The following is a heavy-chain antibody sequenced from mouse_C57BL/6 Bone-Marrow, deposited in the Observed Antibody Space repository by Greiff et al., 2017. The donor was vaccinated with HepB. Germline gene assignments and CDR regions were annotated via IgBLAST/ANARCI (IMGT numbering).Heavy chain of an antibody. CDR2: IGGDGST. CDR1: GFSLPSYG. V-gene: IGHV2-3*01. D-gene: IGHD2-4*01. Sequence: QVQLKESGPGLVAPSQSLSITCTVSGFSLPSYGVSWVRQPPGKGLEWLGVIGGDGSTNYHSALISRLSISKDNSKSQVFLTLNRRQTDDTATYYCAILYDYDDGFAYWGQGTLVTVSA. CDR3: AILYDYDDGFAY. J-gene: IGHJ3*01.